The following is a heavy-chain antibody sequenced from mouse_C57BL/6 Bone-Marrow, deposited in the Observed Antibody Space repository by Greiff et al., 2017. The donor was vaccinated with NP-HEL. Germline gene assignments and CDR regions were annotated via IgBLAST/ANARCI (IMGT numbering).Heavy chain of an antibody. Sequence: QVQLQQPGAELVMPGASVKLSCKASGYTFTSYWMHWVKQRPGQGLEWIGEIDPSDSYTNYNQKFKGKSTLTVDKSSSTAYMQLSSLTSEDSAVYYCALLWLRPLFDYWGQGTTLTVSS. CDR3: ALLWLRPLFDY. D-gene: IGHD2-2*01. J-gene: IGHJ2*01. V-gene: IGHV1-69*01. CDR2: IDPSDSYT. CDR1: GYTFTSYW.